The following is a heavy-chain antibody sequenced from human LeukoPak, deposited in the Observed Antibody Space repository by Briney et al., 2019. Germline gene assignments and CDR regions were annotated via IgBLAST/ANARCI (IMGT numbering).Heavy chain of an antibody. Sequence: GGSLRLSCAASGFTFSSYAMSWVRQAPGKGLEWVSAISGSGGSTYYADSVKGRFTISRDNSKNTLYLQMNSLRAEDTAVYYCAKGNHGDSVGLYYYYYGMDVWGQGTTVTVSS. J-gene: IGHJ6*02. CDR1: GFTFSSYA. V-gene: IGHV3-23*01. D-gene: IGHD2-21*01. CDR2: ISGSGGST. CDR3: AKGNHGDSVGLYYYYYGMDV.